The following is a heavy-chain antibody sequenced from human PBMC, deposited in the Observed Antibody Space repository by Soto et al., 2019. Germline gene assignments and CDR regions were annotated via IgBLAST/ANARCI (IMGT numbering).Heavy chain of an antibody. V-gene: IGHV1-58*01. CDR1: GFTFTSSA. CDR2: IVVGNANT. Sequence: SVKVSCKASGFTFTSSAVQWVRQARGQRLEWIGWIVVGNANTNYAQKFQERVTITRDMSTSTAYMELSSLRSEDTAVYYCAADRVRDNXFDLWGQGTLVTVSS. D-gene: IGHD3-10*01. J-gene: IGHJ5*02. CDR3: AADRVRDNXFDL.